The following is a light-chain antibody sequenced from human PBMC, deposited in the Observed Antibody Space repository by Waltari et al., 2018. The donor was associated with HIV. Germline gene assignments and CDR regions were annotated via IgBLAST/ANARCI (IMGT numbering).Light chain of an antibody. CDR2: GAS. CDR3: HQYNNWPYT. Sequence: MMQSPDILPVSPGEGVTLTCRASQSVNTNVAWYEQRPGQAPRLLIYGASTSASGFPARFSVGGSSTEFTLTISSLQSEDFALYFCHQYNNWPYTFGQGTKLDIK. CDR1: QSVNTN. J-gene: IGKJ2*01. V-gene: IGKV3-15*01.